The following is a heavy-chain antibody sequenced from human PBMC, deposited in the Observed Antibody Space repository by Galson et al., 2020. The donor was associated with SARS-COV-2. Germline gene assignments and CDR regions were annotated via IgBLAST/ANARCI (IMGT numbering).Heavy chain of an antibody. CDR2: INHSGST. CDR1: GGSLSGYY. CDR3: AREKGTDFDWLFWYGMDV. Sequence: SETLCLTCAVYGGSLSGYYWRWIRQPPGKGLEWIGEINHSGSTNYNPSHKSRVTISVDTSKNQFSLKLSSVTAADTAVYYCAREKGTDFDWLFWYGMDVWGQGTTVTVSS. V-gene: IGHV4-34*01. D-gene: IGHD3-9*01. J-gene: IGHJ6*02.